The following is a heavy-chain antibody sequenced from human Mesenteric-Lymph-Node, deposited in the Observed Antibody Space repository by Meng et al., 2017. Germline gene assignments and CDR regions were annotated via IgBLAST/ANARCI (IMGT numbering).Heavy chain of an antibody. CDR2: IYYSGST. CDR1: GGSMSSDGYY. Sequence: QGHLQESGPGLVKPSQTLSLTCTVSGGSMSSDGYYWNWIRQHPGKGLEWIGYIYYSGSTYYNPSLKSRVTISVDTSKNQFSLKLSSVTAADTAVYFCARGELLWDYWGQGTLVTVSS. D-gene: IGHD2-2*01. J-gene: IGHJ4*02. CDR3: ARGELLWDY. V-gene: IGHV4-31*03.